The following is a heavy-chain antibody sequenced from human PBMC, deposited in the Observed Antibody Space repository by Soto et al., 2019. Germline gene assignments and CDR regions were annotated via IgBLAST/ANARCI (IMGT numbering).Heavy chain of an antibody. V-gene: IGHV4-31*03. CDR3: ACGDAWRILLAY. CDR1: GTSINSGDYY. J-gene: IGHJ4*02. CDR2: IYSSGST. D-gene: IGHD4-17*01. Sequence: QVQLQEAGPGLAKPSQTLSLTCTVSGTSINSGDYYWNWIRQLPGKGLGWIGYIYSSGSTYYSPSLEIRLNISLDTSQNQFSLKLSSVTAADTAVYYCACGDAWRILLAYWGQGILVTVSS.